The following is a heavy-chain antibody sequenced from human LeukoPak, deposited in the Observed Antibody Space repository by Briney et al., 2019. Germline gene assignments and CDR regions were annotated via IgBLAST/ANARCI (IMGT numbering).Heavy chain of an antibody. CDR2: INTNTGNL. V-gene: IGHV7-4-1*02. CDR3: ARDHSTMIVDY. D-gene: IGHD3-22*01. CDR1: GYTFTSYA. J-gene: IGHJ4*02. Sequence: ASVKVSCKASGYTFTSYAMNWVRQAPGQGLEWMGWINTNTGNLTYAQGFTGRFVFSSDTSVSTAYLQISSLKAEDTAVYYCARDHSTMIVDYWGQGTLVTVSS.